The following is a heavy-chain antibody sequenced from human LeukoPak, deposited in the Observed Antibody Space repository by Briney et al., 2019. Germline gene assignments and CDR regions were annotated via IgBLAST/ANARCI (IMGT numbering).Heavy chain of an antibody. V-gene: IGHV1-69*05. D-gene: IGHD3-16*01. CDR2: IIPIFGTA. CDR1: GGTFSSYA. CDR3: ARGGRTMEVHFDY. J-gene: IGHJ4*02. Sequence: SVKVSCKASGGTFSSYAISWVRQAPGQGLEWMGGIIPIFGTANYAQKFQGRVTITTDESTSTAYMELSSLRSEDTAVYYCARGGRTMEVHFDYWGQGALVTVSS.